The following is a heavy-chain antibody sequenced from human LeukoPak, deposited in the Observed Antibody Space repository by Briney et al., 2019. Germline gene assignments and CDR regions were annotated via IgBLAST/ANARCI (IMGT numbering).Heavy chain of an antibody. CDR2: IYHSGST. CDR1: GGSISSGGYS. V-gene: IGHV4-30-2*01. J-gene: IGHJ2*01. D-gene: IGHD2-2*01. CDR3: ARMGEKRDIVVVPAGA. Sequence: KTSETLSLTCAVSGGSISSGGYSWSWIRQPPGKGLEWIGYIYHSGSTYYNPSLKSRVTISVDRSKNQFSLKLSSVTAADTAVYYCARMGEKRDIVVVPAGAWGRGTLVTVSS.